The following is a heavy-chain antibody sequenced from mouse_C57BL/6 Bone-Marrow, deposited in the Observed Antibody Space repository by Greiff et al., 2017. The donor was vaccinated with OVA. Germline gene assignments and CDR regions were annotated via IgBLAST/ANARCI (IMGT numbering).Heavy chain of an antibody. CDR2: IDPENGDT. D-gene: IGHD2-4*01. CDR1: GFNIKDDY. J-gene: IGHJ2*01. Sequence: VQLQQSGAELVRPGASVKLSCTASGFNIKDDYMHWVKQRPEQGLEWIGWIDPENGDTEYASKFQGKTTITADTSSNTAYLHLSSLTSEDTAVYYCTTYYYDYDNYWGQGTTLTVSS. V-gene: IGHV14-4*01. CDR3: TTYYYDYDNY.